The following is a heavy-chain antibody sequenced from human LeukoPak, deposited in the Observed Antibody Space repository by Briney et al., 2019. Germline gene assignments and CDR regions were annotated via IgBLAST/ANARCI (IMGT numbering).Heavy chain of an antibody. CDR2: IVSSGVTT. J-gene: IGHJ6*02. D-gene: IGHD2-2*01. CDR3: ARYCTSTTCPSHYYGMDV. Sequence: PGGSLRLSCAASGFTFSSYAMSWVRQAPGKGLEWVSAIVSSGVTTYYAESVKVRFTISRDNSKNTLYLQMSSLRADDTAVYFCARYCTSTTCPSHYYGMDVWGQGTTVTVSS. CDR1: GFTFSSYA. V-gene: IGHV3-23*01.